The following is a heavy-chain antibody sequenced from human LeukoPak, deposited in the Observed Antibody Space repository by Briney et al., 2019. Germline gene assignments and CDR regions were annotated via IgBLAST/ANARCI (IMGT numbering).Heavy chain of an antibody. Sequence: SEILSLTCAVYGGSFSGYYWSWIRQPPGKRLEWIGEINHSGSTNYNPSLKSRVTISVDTSKNQFSLKLSSVTAADTAVYYCARLPFLKYYYYYMDVWGKGTTVTVSS. CDR1: GGSFSGYY. CDR3: ARLPFLKYYYYYMDV. J-gene: IGHJ6*03. CDR2: INHSGST. V-gene: IGHV4-34*01.